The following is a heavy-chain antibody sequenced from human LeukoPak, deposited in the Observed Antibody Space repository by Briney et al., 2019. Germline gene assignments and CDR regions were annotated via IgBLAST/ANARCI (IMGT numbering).Heavy chain of an antibody. CDR2: IYWDDDK. J-gene: IGHJ4*02. CDR3: AHSLKSYDILTGYYNPYFDY. Sequence: SGPTLVNPTQTLTLTCTFSGFSLSTSGVGVGWIRQPPGKALEWLALIYWDDDKRYSPSLKNRLTITKDTSKNQVVLTMTNMDPVDTATYYCAHSLKSYDILTGYYNPYFDYWGQGTLVTFSS. V-gene: IGHV2-5*02. D-gene: IGHD3-9*01. CDR1: GFSLSTSGVG.